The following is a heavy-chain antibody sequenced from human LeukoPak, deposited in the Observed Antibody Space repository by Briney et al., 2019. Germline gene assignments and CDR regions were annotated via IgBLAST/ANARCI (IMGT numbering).Heavy chain of an antibody. CDR1: GFTFSSYS. Sequence: GGSLRLSCAASGFTFSSYSMNRVRQAPGKGLEWVSYISSSSSSTIYYADSVKGRFTISRDNAKNSLYLQMNSLRDEDTAVYYCARNHPQTGTLDYWGQGTLVTVSS. J-gene: IGHJ4*02. V-gene: IGHV3-48*02. D-gene: IGHD1-1*01. CDR3: ARNHPQTGTLDY. CDR2: ISSSSSSTI.